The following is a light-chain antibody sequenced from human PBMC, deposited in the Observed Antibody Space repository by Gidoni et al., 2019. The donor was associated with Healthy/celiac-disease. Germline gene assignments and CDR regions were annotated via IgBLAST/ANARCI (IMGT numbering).Light chain of an antibody. CDR3: QQYDTLPVI. J-gene: IGKJ5*01. Sequence: DIQMTQSPSSLSASVGDRGTITCQASQDISNYLNLYQQKPGKAPKLLIYDASNLETGVPSRFSGSGSGTDFTFTISCLQPEDIATYFCQQYDTLPVIFGQGTRLEIK. CDR2: DAS. CDR1: QDISNY. V-gene: IGKV1-33*01.